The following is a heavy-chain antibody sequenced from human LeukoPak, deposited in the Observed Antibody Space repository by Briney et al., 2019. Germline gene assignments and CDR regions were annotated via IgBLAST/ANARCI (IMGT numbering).Heavy chain of an antibody. CDR1: GFTFSSYA. V-gene: IGHV3-30*04. CDR2: ISYDGSNK. J-gene: IGHJ3*02. CDR3: ASTSLIDAVDM. D-gene: IGHD3-16*02. Sequence: GGSLRLSCAASGFTFSSYAMHWVRQAPGKGLEWVAVISYDGSNKYYADSVKGRFTISRDNSKNTLYLQMNSLRAEDTAVYYCASTSLIDAVDMGGGGTMVTASS.